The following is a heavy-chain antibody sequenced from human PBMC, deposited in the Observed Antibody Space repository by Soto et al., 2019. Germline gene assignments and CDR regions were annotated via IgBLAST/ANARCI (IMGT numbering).Heavy chain of an antibody. Sequence: QVQLVESGGDVVQAGRSLRLSCVASGFTFSSYAMHWVRRAPGKGLEWMTIISYDGNNRYYADSVKGRFTISRDNSKNTLYLQMNSLRPEDTAVYYCAKFGLDRSGASSLFDAWGQGTLVTVSS. CDR3: AKFGLDRSGASSLFDA. V-gene: IGHV3-30*18. D-gene: IGHD3-22*01. CDR2: ISYDGNNR. J-gene: IGHJ4*02. CDR1: GFTFSSYA.